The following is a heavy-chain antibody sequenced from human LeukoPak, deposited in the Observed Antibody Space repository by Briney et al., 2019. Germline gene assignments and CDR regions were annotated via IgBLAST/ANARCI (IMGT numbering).Heavy chain of an antibody. CDR2: ISYHGSNK. J-gene: IGHJ4*02. V-gene: IGHV3-30-3*01. Sequence: PGRSLRLSCSASGFTFSSYDMYWVRQAPGKGLEWVTLISYHGSNKYYADSVKGRFTVSRDNSKNTLYLQMDSLRAEDTAVYYCGRHDQGAADCWGQGTLVTVSS. CDR3: GRHDQGAADC. D-gene: IGHD4/OR15-4a*01. CDR1: GFTFSSYD.